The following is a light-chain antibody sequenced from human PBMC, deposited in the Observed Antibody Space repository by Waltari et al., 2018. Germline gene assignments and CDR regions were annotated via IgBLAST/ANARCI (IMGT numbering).Light chain of an antibody. J-gene: IGKJ2*01. CDR3: QQRSNWPLYT. Sequence: EIVLTQSPPTLSFSPGESATLSCRASQSVSSYLAWYQQKPGQAPRLLIYDASNRATGIPARFSGSGSGTDFTLTISSLEPEDFAVYYCQQRSNWPLYTFGQGTKLEIK. CDR2: DAS. V-gene: IGKV3-11*01. CDR1: QSVSSY.